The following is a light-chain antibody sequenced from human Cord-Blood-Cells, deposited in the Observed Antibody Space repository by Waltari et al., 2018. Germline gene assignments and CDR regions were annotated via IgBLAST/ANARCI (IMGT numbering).Light chain of an antibody. CDR1: QSVSSN. V-gene: IGKV3-15*01. J-gene: IGKJ2*01. CDR2: GAS. Sequence: EIVMTQSPATLSVSTGERATLSCRASQSVSSNLAWYQQKPGQAPRLLIYGASTRATGIPARFSGSGSGTEFTLTISSLQPEDFATYYCQQSYSTPYTFGQGTKLEIK. CDR3: QQSYSTPYT.